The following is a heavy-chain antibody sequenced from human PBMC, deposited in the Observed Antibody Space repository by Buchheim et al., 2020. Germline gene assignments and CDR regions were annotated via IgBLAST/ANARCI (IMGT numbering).Heavy chain of an antibody. CDR3: ARVGIAARSGYFDY. V-gene: IGHV4-59*01. CDR2: IYYSGST. Sequence: QVQLQESGPGLVKPSETLSLTCTVSGGSISSYYWSWIRQPPGKGLEWIGYIYYSGSTNSNPSLKSRVTISVDTSKNQFSLKLSSVTAADTAVYYCARVGIAARSGYFDYWGQGTL. D-gene: IGHD6-6*01. J-gene: IGHJ4*02. CDR1: GGSISSYY.